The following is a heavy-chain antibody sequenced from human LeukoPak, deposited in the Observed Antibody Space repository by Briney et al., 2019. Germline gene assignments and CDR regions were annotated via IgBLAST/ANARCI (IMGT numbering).Heavy chain of an antibody. CDR3: ATFAGEHQAPFDY. CDR2: MNPISGNT. CDR1: GYTFHNHD. V-gene: IGHV1-8*03. Sequence: ASVEVSFKASGYTFHNHDINWVRQATGQRVVWMGWMNPISGNTGFAQKFQGRVTITRITSISTAYMEMSSLRSDDTAVYYCATFAGEHQAPFDYWGQGTLVTVSS. D-gene: IGHD1-26*01. J-gene: IGHJ4*02.